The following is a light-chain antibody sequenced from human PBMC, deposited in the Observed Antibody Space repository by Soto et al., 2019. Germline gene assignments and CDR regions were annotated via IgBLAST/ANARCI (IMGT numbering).Light chain of an antibody. CDR2: GAS. Sequence: IVLTQSPGTLSLSPGERATLSCRASQSVRSSYLAWYQQKPGQAPRLLIYGASTRATGIPARFSGSGSGTEFTLTISSLQSEDFAVYYCQQYNNWPRTFGQGTKVDIK. CDR1: QSVRSSY. J-gene: IGKJ1*01. CDR3: QQYNNWPRT. V-gene: IGKV3-15*01.